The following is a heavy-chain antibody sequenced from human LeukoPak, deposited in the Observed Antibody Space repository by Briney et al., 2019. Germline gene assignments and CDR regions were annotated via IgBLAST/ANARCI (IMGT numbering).Heavy chain of an antibody. D-gene: IGHD2-2*01. V-gene: IGHV4-4*07. CDR2: IYTSGST. J-gene: IGHJ4*02. CDR1: GGSISSYY. Sequence: PETLSLTCTVSGGSISSYYWSWIRQPAGKGLEWIGRIYTSGSTNYNPSLKSRVTMSVDTSKNQFSLKLSSVTAADTAVYYCARDPCSSTSCLSFDYWGQGTLVTVSS. CDR3: ARDPCSSTSCLSFDY.